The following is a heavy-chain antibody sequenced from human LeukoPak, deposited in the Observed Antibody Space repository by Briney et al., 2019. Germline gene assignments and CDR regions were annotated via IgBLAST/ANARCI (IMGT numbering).Heavy chain of an antibody. D-gene: IGHD6-13*01. Sequence: ASVKVSCKASGYTYTDYSMHSVRQAPGQGLEWMGWINPNSGDTDYAQKFQGRVTMTRDTSISTAYLEVSRLTSDDTAVYFCARDAIAAAGAGDWGQGTLVTVSS. V-gene: IGHV1-2*02. J-gene: IGHJ4*02. CDR1: GYTYTDYS. CDR3: ARDAIAAAGAGD. CDR2: INPNSGDT.